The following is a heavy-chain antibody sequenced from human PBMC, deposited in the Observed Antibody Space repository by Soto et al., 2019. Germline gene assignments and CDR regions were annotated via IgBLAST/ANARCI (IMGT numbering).Heavy chain of an antibody. J-gene: IGHJ6*02. CDR2: ITTYT. Sequence: QVQLVQSGAEVKKPGASVKVSCKASGYTFTNYGIIWVRQAPGQGLEWMGWITTYTKYAQKLQGRVTMTTDTSTDTAYMELWSLRSDDTAVYYCARVRLGYYAMDVWGQGTTVTVSS. CDR3: ARVRLGYYAMDV. D-gene: IGHD3-16*01. CDR1: GYTFTNYG. V-gene: IGHV1-18*01.